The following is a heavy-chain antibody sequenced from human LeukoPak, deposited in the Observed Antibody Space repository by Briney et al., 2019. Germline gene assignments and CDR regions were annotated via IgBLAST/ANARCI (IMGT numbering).Heavy chain of an antibody. CDR2: IYYGGST. D-gene: IGHD2-2*01. CDR1: GGSISSYY. CDR3: ARSRLVPAALDY. J-gene: IGHJ4*02. V-gene: IGHV4-59*01. Sequence: SETLSLTCTVSGGSISSYYWSWIRQPPGKGLEWIGYIYYGGSTNYNPSLKSRVTISVDTSKNQFSLKLSSVTAADTAVYYCARSRLVPAALDYWGQGTLVTISS.